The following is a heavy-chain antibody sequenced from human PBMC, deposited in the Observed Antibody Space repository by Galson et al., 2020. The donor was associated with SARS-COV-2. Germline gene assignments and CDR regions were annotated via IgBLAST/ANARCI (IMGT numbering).Heavy chain of an antibody. V-gene: IGHV4-28*05. CDR3: ARRGLGNWFDP. CDR2: ISYRGNI. J-gene: IGHJ5*02. D-gene: IGHD3-16*01. CDR1: GYSISSGDW. Sequence: ETSETLSLTCAVSGYSISSGDWWGWIRQPPGKGLEWIGYISYRGNIYHNPSLNSRVTMSVDTSKNQFSLKLTAVNAVDTAVYYCARRGLGNWFDPWGQGTLVTVSS.